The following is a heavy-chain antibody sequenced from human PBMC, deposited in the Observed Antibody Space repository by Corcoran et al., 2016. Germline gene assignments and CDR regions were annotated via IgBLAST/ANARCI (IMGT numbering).Heavy chain of an antibody. Sequence: QVQLVQSGAEVKKPGASVKVSCKASGYTFTSYYMHWVRQAPGQGLEWMGIINPSGGSTSYAQKFQGRVTMTRDTSTSTVYMELRSLRSEDTAVDYCAGDGQGQLGSGMDVWGQGTTVTVSS. CDR2: INPSGGST. V-gene: IGHV1-46*01. CDR3: AGDGQGQLGSGMDV. D-gene: IGHD2-2*01. J-gene: IGHJ6*02. CDR1: GYTFTSYY.